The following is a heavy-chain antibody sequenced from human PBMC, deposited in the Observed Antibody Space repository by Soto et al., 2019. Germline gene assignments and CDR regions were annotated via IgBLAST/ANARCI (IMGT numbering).Heavy chain of an antibody. CDR2: ISYDGSNK. J-gene: IGHJ6*02. Sequence: QVQLVESGGGVVQPGRSLRLSCAASGFTFSSYGMHWVRQAPGRGLEWGAVISYDGSNKYYADSVKGRFTTSRDNSKNTLYLQMNSLRAEDTAVYYCAKDRPSIQPYYYYGMDVWGQGTTVTVSS. V-gene: IGHV3-30*18. D-gene: IGHD6-6*01. CDR3: AKDRPSIQPYYYYGMDV. CDR1: GFTFSSYG.